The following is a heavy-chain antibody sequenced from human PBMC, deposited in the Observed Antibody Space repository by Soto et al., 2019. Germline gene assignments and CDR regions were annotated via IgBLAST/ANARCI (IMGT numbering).Heavy chain of an antibody. Sequence: QVQLQQWGAGLLKPSETLSLTCAVYGGSFSGYYWSWIRQPPGKGLAWIGEINHSGSTNYNPSLKSRVTIAVDTSKNQFSLKLSSVTAADTAVYYCARRARITMVRGGYGMDVWGQGTTVTVSS. D-gene: IGHD3-10*01. J-gene: IGHJ6*02. V-gene: IGHV4-34*01. CDR3: ARRARITMVRGGYGMDV. CDR1: GGSFSGYY. CDR2: INHSGST.